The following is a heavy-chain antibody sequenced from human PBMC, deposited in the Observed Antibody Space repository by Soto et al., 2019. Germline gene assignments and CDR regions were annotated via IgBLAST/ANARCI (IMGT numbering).Heavy chain of an antibody. CDR2: INHSGST. CDR1: GGSFSGYY. Sequence: PSETLSLTCAVYGGSFSGYYWSWIRQPPGKGLEWIGEINHSGSTNYNPSLKSRVTISVDTSKNQFSLKLSSVTAADTAVYYCARGAGKNHWGQGTLVTVPQ. J-gene: IGHJ5*02. CDR3: ARGAGKNH. V-gene: IGHV4-34*01. D-gene: IGHD6-13*01.